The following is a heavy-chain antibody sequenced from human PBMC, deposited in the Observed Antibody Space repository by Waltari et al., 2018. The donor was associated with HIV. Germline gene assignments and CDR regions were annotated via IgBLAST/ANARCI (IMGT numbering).Heavy chain of an antibody. CDR1: GGSFSGSY. D-gene: IGHD5-18*01. CDR3: ARTPGGYSYGYDYYYGMDV. CDR2: INHRGST. J-gene: IGHJ6*02. Sequence: QVPLHPWGAGLLKPSETLSLTCAVYGGSFSGSYCSLIRHPPATGLEWTGEINHRGSTNYNPSLKSRVTISVDTSKNQFSLKLSSVTAADTAVYYCARTPGGYSYGYDYYYGMDVWGQGTTVTVSS. V-gene: IGHV4-34*01.